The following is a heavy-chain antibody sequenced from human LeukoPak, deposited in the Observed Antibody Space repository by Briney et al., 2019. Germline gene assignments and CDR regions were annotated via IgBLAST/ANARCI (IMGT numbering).Heavy chain of an antibody. V-gene: IGHV3-33*08. CDR1: GFTFSSYS. CDR2: IWYDGSNK. J-gene: IGHJ4*02. Sequence: PGGSLRLSCAASGFTFSSYSMNWVRQAPGKGLEWVAVIWYDGSNKYYADSVKGRFTISRDNSKNTLYLQMNSLRAEDTAVYYCARDPNYDILTGAFDYWGQGTLVTVSS. CDR3: ARDPNYDILTGAFDY. D-gene: IGHD3-9*01.